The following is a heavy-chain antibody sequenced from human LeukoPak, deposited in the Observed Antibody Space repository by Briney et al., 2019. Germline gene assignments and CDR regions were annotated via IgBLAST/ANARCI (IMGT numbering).Heavy chain of an antibody. CDR1: GGSFSGYY. Sequence: PSETLSLICAVYGGSFSGYYWSWIRQPPGKGLEWIGEINHSGSTNYNPSLKSRVTISVDTSKNQFSLKLSSVTAADTAVYYCASCWGPAAGTSCWFDPWGQGTLVTVSS. D-gene: IGHD6-13*01. CDR3: ASCWGPAAGTSCWFDP. J-gene: IGHJ5*02. CDR2: INHSGST. V-gene: IGHV4-34*01.